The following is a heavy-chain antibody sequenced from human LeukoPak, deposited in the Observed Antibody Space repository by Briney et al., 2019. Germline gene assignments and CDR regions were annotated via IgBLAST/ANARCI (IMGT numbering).Heavy chain of an antibody. CDR1: GGTFSSYA. V-gene: IGHV1-69*13. CDR3: ARAPERRYYYYMDV. CDR2: IIPIFGTA. J-gene: IGHJ6*03. D-gene: IGHD1-1*01. Sequence: ASVKVSCKASGGTFSSYAISWVRQAPGQGLEWMGGIIPIFGTANYAQKFQGRVTITADESTSTAYMELSSLRSEDAAVYYCARAPERRYYYYMDVWGKGTTVTVSS.